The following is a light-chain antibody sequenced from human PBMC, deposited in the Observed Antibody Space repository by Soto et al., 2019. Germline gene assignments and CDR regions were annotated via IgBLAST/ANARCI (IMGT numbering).Light chain of an antibody. J-gene: IGKJ1*01. CDR2: GAS. CDR1: QSVSSN. CDR3: QQYNNWPPWT. V-gene: IGKV3-15*01. Sequence: EIVMTQSPATLSVSPGKRVTLSCRASQSVSSNLAWYQQKPGQAPRLLIYGASTRATGIPARFSGSGSGTEFTLTISSLQSEDFAVYYCQQYNNWPPWTFGQGTKVDIK.